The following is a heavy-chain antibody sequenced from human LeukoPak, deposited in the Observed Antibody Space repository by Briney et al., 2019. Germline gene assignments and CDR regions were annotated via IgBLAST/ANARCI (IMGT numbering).Heavy chain of an antibody. Sequence: PSETLSLTCTVSGDSISSYYWNWIRQPPGKGLEWIGYIYYSGSTNYNPSLKSRVTISVDTSKNQFSLKLNSVTAADTAVYYCASESGGSDFDYWGQGSLVTVSS. CDR1: GDSISSYY. D-gene: IGHD5-12*01. V-gene: IGHV4-59*01. CDR2: IYYSGST. CDR3: ASESGGSDFDY. J-gene: IGHJ4*02.